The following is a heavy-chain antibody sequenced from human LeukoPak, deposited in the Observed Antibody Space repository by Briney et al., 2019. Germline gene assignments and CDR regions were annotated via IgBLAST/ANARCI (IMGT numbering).Heavy chain of an antibody. CDR2: ISYDGSNK. V-gene: IGHV3-30*18. CDR3: AKALTSGWYLDAFNI. Sequence: GGSLRLSCAASGFTFSSCGMHWVRQAPGKGLEWVAVISYDGSNKYYADSVKGRFTISRDNSKNTLFLEMNSLRAEDTAVYYCAKALTSGWYLDAFNIWGQGTMVTVSS. CDR1: GFTFSSCG. J-gene: IGHJ3*02. D-gene: IGHD6-19*01.